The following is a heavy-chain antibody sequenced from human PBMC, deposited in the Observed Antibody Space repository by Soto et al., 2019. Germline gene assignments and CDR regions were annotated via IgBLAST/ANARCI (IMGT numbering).Heavy chain of an antibody. CDR1: GYTFTTYA. Sequence: QVQLVQSGAEVKKPGASVKVSCKASGYTFTTYAMHWVRQAPGQRLEWMGWINTANGNTKYSQKIQGRVTNTRDTSASTAYMELSSLKSEDTAVFYCARDLGNPYYFNYWGQGTLVTVSS. J-gene: IGHJ4*02. V-gene: IGHV1-3*04. D-gene: IGHD3-16*01. CDR3: ARDLGNPYYFNY. CDR2: INTANGNT.